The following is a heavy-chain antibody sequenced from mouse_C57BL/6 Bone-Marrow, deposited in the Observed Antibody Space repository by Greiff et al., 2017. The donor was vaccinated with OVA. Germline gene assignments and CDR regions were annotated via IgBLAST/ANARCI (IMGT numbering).Heavy chain of an antibody. J-gene: IGHJ2*01. Sequence: VQLQQSGAELVKPGASVKLSCTASGFNIKDYYMHWVKQRTEQGLEWIGRIDPEDGETKYDAKFQGKATITADTSSNTAYLQLSSLTSEDTAVYYSARTRYYGSSYNFFDYWGQGTTRTVSS. D-gene: IGHD1-1*01. CDR3: ARTRYYGSSYNFFDY. CDR2: IDPEDGET. CDR1: GFNIKDYY. V-gene: IGHV14-2*01.